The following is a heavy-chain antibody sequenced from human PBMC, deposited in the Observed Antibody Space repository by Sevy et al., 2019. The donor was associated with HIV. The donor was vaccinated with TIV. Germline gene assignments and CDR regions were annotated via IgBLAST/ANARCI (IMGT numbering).Heavy chain of an antibody. CDR1: GGSISSGGYY. J-gene: IGHJ4*02. D-gene: IGHD6-6*01. CDR3: ARGAPREYSSSSGYYFDY. V-gene: IGHV4-31*03. Sequence: SETLSLTCTVSGGSISSGGYYWSWIRQHPGKGLGWIGCIYYSGSTYYNPSLKSRVTISVDTSKNQFSLKLSSVTAAETAVYYGARGAPREYSSSSGYYFDYWGQGTLVTVSS. CDR2: IYYSGST.